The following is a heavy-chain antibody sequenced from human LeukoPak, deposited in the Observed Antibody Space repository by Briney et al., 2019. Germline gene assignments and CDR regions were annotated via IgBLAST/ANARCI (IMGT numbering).Heavy chain of an antibody. CDR3: ARDLTYCSSTSCYPWYFDY. D-gene: IGHD2-2*01. Sequence: ASVKVSCKASGYTFTSYGISWVRQAPGQGLEWMGWISAYNGNTNYAQKLQGRVTMTTDTSTSTAYMELRSLRSDDTAVYYCARDLTYCSSTSCYPWYFDYWGQGTLVTVSS. CDR2: ISAYNGNT. V-gene: IGHV1-18*01. J-gene: IGHJ4*02. CDR1: GYTFTSYG.